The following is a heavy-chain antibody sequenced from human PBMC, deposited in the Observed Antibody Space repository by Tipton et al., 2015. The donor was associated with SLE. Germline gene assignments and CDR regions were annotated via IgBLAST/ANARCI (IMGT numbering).Heavy chain of an antibody. CDR1: GFTFSDAW. V-gene: IGHV3-15*01. Sequence: SLRLSCEASGFTFSDAWMSWVRQAPGKGLEWLGRIKSKIDGGTTAYVAPVKDRFTILRDDSENTLYLQVNSLKSEDTAVYYCTKDSGAHGLDVWGQGTTVTVSS. CDR3: TKDSGAHGLDV. J-gene: IGHJ6*02. CDR2: IKSKIDGGTT.